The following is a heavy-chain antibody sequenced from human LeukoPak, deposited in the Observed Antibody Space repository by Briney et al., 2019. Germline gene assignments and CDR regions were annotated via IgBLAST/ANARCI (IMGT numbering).Heavy chain of an antibody. CDR2: ISYDGSNK. J-gene: IGHJ4*02. CDR1: GFTFSSYA. D-gene: IGHD3-10*01. Sequence: GGSLRLSCAASGFTFSSYAMHWVRQAPGKGLEWVAVISYDGSNKYYADSVKGRFTISRDNSKNTLYLQMNSLRAEDTAVYYCAGGTVYGSGSYSLDYWGQGTLVTVSS. CDR3: AGGTVYGSGSYSLDY. V-gene: IGHV3-30-3*01.